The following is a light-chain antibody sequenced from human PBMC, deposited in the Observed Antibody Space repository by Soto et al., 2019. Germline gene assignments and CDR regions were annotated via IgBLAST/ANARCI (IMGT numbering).Light chain of an antibody. CDR3: ATWDNSLSGYV. CDR1: SSNVGNNY. CDR2: DNN. J-gene: IGLJ1*01. V-gene: IGLV1-51*01. Sequence: QSVLTQPPSVSAAPGRWVTISCSGTSSNVGNNYVSWYQHLPGTAPKLLIYDNNRRPSGIPDRFSGSKSGTSATLGIAGLRTADEADYYCATWDNSLSGYVFGIGTKLTVL.